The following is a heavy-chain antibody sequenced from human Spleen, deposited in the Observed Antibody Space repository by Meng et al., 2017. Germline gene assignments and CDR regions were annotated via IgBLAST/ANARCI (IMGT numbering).Heavy chain of an antibody. CDR2: IYPGDSDT. J-gene: IGHJ4*02. V-gene: IGHV5-51*01. D-gene: IGHD3-22*01. Sequence: GRSLRLSCKGYGYSFTSYWIGWVRQMPGKGLEWMGIIYPGDSDTRYSPSFQGQVTFSADKSISTAYLQWSSLKASDTAMYYCARRRYYDSSGYYPIDYWGQGTLVTGSS. CDR3: ARRRYYDSSGYYPIDY. CDR1: GYSFTSYW.